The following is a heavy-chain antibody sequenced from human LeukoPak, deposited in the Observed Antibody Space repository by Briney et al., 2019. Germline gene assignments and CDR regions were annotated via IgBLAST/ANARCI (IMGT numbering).Heavy chain of an antibody. CDR3: ARAGGGVTFYYYYYMDV. CDR2: INPNSGGT. D-gene: IGHD1-26*01. CDR1: GYTFTGYY. Sequence: ASVKVSCKASGYTFTGYYMHWVRQAPGQGLEWMGRINPNSGGTNYAQKFQGRVTMTRDTSISTAYMELSRLRSDDTAVYYCARAGGGVTFYYYYYMDVWAKGTTVTVSS. V-gene: IGHV1-2*06. J-gene: IGHJ6*03.